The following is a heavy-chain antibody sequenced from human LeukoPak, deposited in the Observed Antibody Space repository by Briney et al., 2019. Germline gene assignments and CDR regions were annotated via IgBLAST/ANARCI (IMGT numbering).Heavy chain of an antibody. CDR2: ISYDGSNK. CDR3: ARGGPEWPLDY. CDR1: RFTLSTYG. V-gene: IGHV3-30*03. D-gene: IGHD3-3*01. Sequence: GGSLRLSCAASRFTLSTYGLHWVRQAPGKGLEWVAVISYDGSNKYYADSVKGRFTISRDNSRNTLYLQMNSLRAEDTAVYYCARGGPEWPLDYWGQGTLVTVST. J-gene: IGHJ4*02.